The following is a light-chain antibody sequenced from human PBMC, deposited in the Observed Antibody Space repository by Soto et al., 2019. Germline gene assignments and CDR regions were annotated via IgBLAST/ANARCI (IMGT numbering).Light chain of an antibody. CDR2: DAS. CDR1: QSINSF. V-gene: IGKV1-39*01. J-gene: IGKJ3*01. CDR3: QQSYNTPFT. Sequence: DLQMTQSPSSLSASEGDRVTITCRASQSINSFLNWYQQKSGKAPKLLIYDASTLQSGVPSRFSGSGSETEFTLTITSLQPDDFATYYCQQSYNTPFTFGPGTKVDVK.